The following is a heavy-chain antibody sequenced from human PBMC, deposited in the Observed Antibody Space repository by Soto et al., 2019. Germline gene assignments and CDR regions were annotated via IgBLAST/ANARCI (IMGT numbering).Heavy chain of an antibody. Sequence: PGGSLRLSCAVSGFRFSGYGMHWVRQAPGKGLEWLAAISGDGSKKYFGDSVKGRFTISRDNSKNTLYLQMNSLRAEDTAVYYCAKDRGGYYLGWFDPWGQGTLVTVSS. V-gene: IGHV3-30*18. CDR2: ISGDGSKK. CDR3: AKDRGGYYLGWFDP. D-gene: IGHD3-22*01. CDR1: GFRFSGYG. J-gene: IGHJ5*02.